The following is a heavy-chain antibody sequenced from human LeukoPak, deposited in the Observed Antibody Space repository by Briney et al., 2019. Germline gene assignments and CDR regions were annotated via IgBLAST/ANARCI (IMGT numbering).Heavy chain of an antibody. CDR3: ARGTGVQQLVYFDY. CDR2: IYRGGST. J-gene: IGHJ4*02. V-gene: IGHV3-53*01. Sequence: PGGPLGLSCAASGFPFISNYMNGARQAPGKGLGGVCIIYRGGSTYYTDSVGGGFTISRDNAKNTLYLQINSLRAEDTAVYYCARGTGVQQLVYFDYWGQGTLVTVSS. CDR1: GFPFISNY. D-gene: IGHD6-13*01.